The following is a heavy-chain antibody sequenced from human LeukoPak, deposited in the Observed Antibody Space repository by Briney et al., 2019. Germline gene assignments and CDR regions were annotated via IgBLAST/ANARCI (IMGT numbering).Heavy chain of an antibody. D-gene: IGHD3-22*01. V-gene: IGHV1-2*02. CDR2: INPNSGGT. J-gene: IGHJ4*02. CDR1: GNTLTDYY. CDR3: AMYGGYSGLHFDN. Sequence: GATIKVSCKASGNTLTDYYIHWVRQAPGQGLEWMGWINPNSGGTYYAQNFQGRVTMTGDTSISTAYMELSSLRSDDTAVFYCAMYGGYSGLHFDNWGQGALVTVSS.